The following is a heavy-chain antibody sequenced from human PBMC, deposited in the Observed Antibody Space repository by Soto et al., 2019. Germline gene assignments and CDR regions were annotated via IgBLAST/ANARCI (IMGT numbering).Heavy chain of an antibody. V-gene: IGHV3-30*18. Sequence: QVQLVESGGGVVQPGRSLRLSCAASGFTFSDYDMHWVRQAPGKGLEWVALISYDGSNKYYADSVKGRFTISRDNSKNTLYLQVNSLRAEDTAVYYCAKDTGASVSVAGTWGDYWGQGTLVTVSS. CDR3: AKDTGASVSVAGTWGDY. D-gene: IGHD6-19*01. CDR1: GFTFSDYD. CDR2: ISYDGSNK. J-gene: IGHJ4*02.